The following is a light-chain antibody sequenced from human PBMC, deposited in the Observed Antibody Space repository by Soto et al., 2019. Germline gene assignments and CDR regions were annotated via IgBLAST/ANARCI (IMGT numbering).Light chain of an antibody. J-gene: IGKJ5*01. CDR3: QQYGSSGGIT. CDR2: AAS. CDR1: LSVINNQ. Sequence: IVLTQSPGTLSLSPGERATLSCRAILSVINNQLAWYQQTPGQAPRLLIYAASSRATGIPDRFSGSGSGTDFTLTITRLEPEDSAMYYCQQYGSSGGITFGHGTRLEIK. V-gene: IGKV3-20*01.